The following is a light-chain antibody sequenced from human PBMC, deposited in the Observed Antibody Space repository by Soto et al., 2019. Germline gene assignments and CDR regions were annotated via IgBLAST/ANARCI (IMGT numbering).Light chain of an antibody. V-gene: IGLV4-69*01. CDR2: LNSDGSH. Sequence: QPVLTQSPSASASLGASVKLTCTLSSGHSSDAIAWHQQQPEKGPRYLMKLNSDGSHSKGDGIPDRFSGSSSGAERYLPISSLQAEDEADYYCQTWGSGTVVFGGGTKLTVL. CDR3: QTWGSGTVV. J-gene: IGLJ2*01. CDR1: SGHSSDA.